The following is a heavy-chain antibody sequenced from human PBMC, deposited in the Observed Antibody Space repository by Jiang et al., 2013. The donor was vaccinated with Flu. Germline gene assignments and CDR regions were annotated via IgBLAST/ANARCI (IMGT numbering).Heavy chain of an antibody. CDR1: GGSISSSRYY. Sequence: GPGLVKPSETLSLTCTVSGGSISSSRYYWGWIRQPPGKGLEWIGSIYYSGSTYYNPSLKSRVTMSVDTSKNQISLKLTSVTAADTALYYCAILAFRRDSRRYFDHWGQGTLVTVSS. CDR2: IYYSGST. D-gene: IGHD5-24*01. CDR3: AILAFRRDSRRYFDH. V-gene: IGHV4-39*07. J-gene: IGHJ4*02.